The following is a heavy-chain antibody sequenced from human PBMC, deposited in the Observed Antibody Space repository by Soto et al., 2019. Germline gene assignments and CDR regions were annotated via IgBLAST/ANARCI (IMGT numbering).Heavy chain of an antibody. V-gene: IGHV4-30-4*01. CDR2: IYYSGST. CDR1: GGSISSGDYY. Sequence: SETLSLTCTVSGGSISSGDYYWSWIRQPPGKGLEWIGYIYYSGSTYYNPSLKSRVTISVDTSKNQFSLKLSSVTAADTAVYYCARAKIKIGPKYGMDVWGQGTTVTVS. J-gene: IGHJ6*02. D-gene: IGHD3-10*01. CDR3: ARAKIKIGPKYGMDV.